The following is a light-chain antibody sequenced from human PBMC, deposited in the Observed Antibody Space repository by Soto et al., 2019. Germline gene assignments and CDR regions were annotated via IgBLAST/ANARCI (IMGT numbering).Light chain of an antibody. V-gene: IGKV3-15*01. Sequence: EVVMTQSPSTLSVSPGDKVSLSCRASQSVSSSYLAWYQQKPGQAPRLLIYGASTRATGIPARFSGSGSGTEFTLTISSLQSEDFAVYYCQVRTNWSIAFGRGTRLEIK. CDR2: GAS. CDR1: QSVSSSY. CDR3: QVRTNWSIA. J-gene: IGKJ5*01.